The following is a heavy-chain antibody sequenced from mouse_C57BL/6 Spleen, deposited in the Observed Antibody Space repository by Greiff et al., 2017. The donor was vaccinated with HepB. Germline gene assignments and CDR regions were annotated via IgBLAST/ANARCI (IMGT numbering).Heavy chain of an antibody. CDR1: GFTFSDYG. Sequence: EVKVVESGGGLVKPGGSLKLSCAASGFTFSDYGMHWVRQAPEKGLEWVAYISSGSSTIYYADTVKGRFTISRDNAKNTLFLQMTSLRSEDTAMYYCARNRLLRSFDYWGQGTTLTVSS. D-gene: IGHD1-1*01. CDR2: ISSGSSTI. J-gene: IGHJ2*01. V-gene: IGHV5-17*01. CDR3: ARNRLLRSFDY.